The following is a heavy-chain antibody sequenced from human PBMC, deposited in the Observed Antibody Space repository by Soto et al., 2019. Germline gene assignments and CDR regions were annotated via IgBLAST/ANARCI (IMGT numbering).Heavy chain of an antibody. V-gene: IGHV1-18*04. CDR2: ISAYNGNT. D-gene: IGHD2-2*01. J-gene: IGHJ6*02. CDR3: ARDCSSTSCYAHYYYGMDV. Sequence: ASVKVSCKASGYTFTSYGISWVRQAPGQGLEWMGWISAYNGNTNYAQKLQGRVTMTTDTSTSTAYMELRSLRSDDTAVYYCARDCSSTSCYAHYYYGMDVWGQGTTVTVSS. CDR1: GYTFTSYG.